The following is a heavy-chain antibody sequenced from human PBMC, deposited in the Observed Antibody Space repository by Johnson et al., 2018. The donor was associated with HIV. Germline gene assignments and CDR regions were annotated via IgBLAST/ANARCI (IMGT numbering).Heavy chain of an antibody. CDR2: ISYDGSNK. J-gene: IGHJ3*02. D-gene: IGHD4-23*01. CDR1: GFTFSTYA. Sequence: QVQLVESGGGVVQPGRSLRLSCAASGFTFSTYAMHWVRQAPGKGLELVAVISYDGSNKFYADSVTGRFTISRDNSKHTLHLQMNSLRAEDTAVYYCARESRTTVVIRGGAFDIWGQGTMVTVSS. CDR3: ARESRTTVVIRGGAFDI. V-gene: IGHV3-30-3*01.